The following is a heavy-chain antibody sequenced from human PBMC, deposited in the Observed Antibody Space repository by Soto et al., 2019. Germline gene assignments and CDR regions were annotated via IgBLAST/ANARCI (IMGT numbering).Heavy chain of an antibody. CDR3: AKEAGGGAAMVTSYFDY. V-gene: IGHV3-23*01. D-gene: IGHD5-18*01. CDR2: ISGSGAST. CDR1: GITFSRYV. J-gene: IGHJ4*02. Sequence: EVQLLESGGGLVQPGGSLRLSCAASGITFSRYVLSWVRQAPGMGLEWVSSISGSGASTYYADSVKGRFTISRDTSKSTLYLHLNSLRADDTAIYYCAKEAGGGAAMVTSYFDYWGQGTLVSVSS.